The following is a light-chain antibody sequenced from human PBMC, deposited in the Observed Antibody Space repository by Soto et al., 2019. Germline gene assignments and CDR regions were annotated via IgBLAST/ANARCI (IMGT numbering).Light chain of an antibody. CDR2: DVS. Sequence: QSALTQPASVSGSPGQSITISCTGTSSDVGGYNYVSWYQQHPGKAPKLMIYDVSNRPSGVSNRFSGSKSGNTASLTISGLQXEDXADYYCSSYTSSSTLRVFGGGTKLTVL. CDR3: SSYTSSSTLRV. V-gene: IGLV2-14*01. J-gene: IGLJ2*01. CDR1: SSDVGGYNY.